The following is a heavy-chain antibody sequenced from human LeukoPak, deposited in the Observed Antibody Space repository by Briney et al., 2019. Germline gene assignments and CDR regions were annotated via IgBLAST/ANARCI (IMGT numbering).Heavy chain of an antibody. V-gene: IGHV3-30*03. CDR1: GFTFSSYG. CDR3: ARAQRWLRGAFDI. D-gene: IGHD5-12*01. J-gene: IGHJ3*02. Sequence: GGSLRLSCAASGFTFSSYGMHWVRQAPGKGLEWVAVISYDGSNKYYADSVKGRFTISRDNSKNTLYLQMNSLRAEDTAVYYCARAQRWLRGAFDIWGQGTMVTVSS. CDR2: ISYDGSNK.